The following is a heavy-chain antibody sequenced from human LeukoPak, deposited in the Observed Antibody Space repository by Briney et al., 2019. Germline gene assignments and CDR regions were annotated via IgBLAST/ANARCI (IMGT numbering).Heavy chain of an antibody. CDR2: IRYDGSNK. CDR1: GFTFSSYG. D-gene: IGHD2-15*01. J-gene: IGHJ6*02. CDR3: AKDLYCSGGSCYPYGMDV. Sequence: PGGSLRLSCAASGFTFSSYGMHWVRQAPGKGLEWVAFIRYDGSNKYYADSVKGRLTISRDNSKNTLYLQMNSLRAEDTAVYYCAKDLYCSGGSCYPYGMDVWGQGTTVTVSS. V-gene: IGHV3-30*02.